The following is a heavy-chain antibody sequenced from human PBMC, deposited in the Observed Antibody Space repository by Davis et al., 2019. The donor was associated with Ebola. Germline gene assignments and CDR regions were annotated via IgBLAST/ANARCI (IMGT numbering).Heavy chain of an antibody. CDR3: AKYRGWDFDY. Sequence: GESLKISCAASGFTFSSYAIHWVRQAPGKGLEWVAVISYDGSNKYYADSVKGRFTISRDNSKNTLYLQMNSLRAEDTAVYYCAKYRGWDFDYWGQGTLITVSS. V-gene: IGHV3-30*04. CDR1: GFTFSSYA. CDR2: ISYDGSNK. D-gene: IGHD2-2*01. J-gene: IGHJ4*02.